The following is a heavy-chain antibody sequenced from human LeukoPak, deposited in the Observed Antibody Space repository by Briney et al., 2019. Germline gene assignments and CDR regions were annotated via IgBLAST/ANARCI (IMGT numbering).Heavy chain of an antibody. CDR3: TRGAVAGTASKGGAFDT. J-gene: IGHJ3*02. V-gene: IGHV1-18*01. Sequence: ASVKVSCKASGYTFTSYGISWVRQAPGQGLEWMGWISAYNGNTNYAQKLQGRVTMTTDTSTSTAYMELRSLRSDDTAVYYWTRGAVAGTASKGGAFDTWGQGTMVTVSS. CDR2: ISAYNGNT. CDR1: GYTFTSYG. D-gene: IGHD6-19*01.